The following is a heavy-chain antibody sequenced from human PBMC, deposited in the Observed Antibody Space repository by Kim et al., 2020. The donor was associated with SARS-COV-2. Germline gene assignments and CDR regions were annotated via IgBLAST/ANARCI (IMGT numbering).Heavy chain of an antibody. J-gene: IGHJ1*01. D-gene: IGHD6-6*01. V-gene: IGHV3-15*01. CDR3: NTRYPYKSSIYFQH. Sequence: GGSLRLSCAASGFTFSSAWMSWVRQAPGKGLEWVGRIKSKTDGGTTDYAAPVKGRFTISRDDTKNTLYLQMNSLKYEDTAVYYCNTRYPYKSSIYFQHWGQSALVAVSS. CDR1: GFTFSSAW. CDR2: IKSKTDGGTT.